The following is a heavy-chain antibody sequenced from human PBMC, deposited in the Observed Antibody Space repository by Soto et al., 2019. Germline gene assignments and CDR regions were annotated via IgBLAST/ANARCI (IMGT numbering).Heavy chain of an antibody. J-gene: IGHJ6*02. CDR3: ARPXGGESSSYYSSYYAMDV. D-gene: IGHD2-2*01. CDR2: IAPSDSHV. CDR1: GYTFTTYW. V-gene: IGHV5-10-1*01. Sequence: PGESLKISCKASGYTFTTYWISWVRQLPGKGLEWMGRIAPSDSHVSYSPSFHGHVTLSVDKSTSTAYLQWSSLKASDTAMYYCARPXGGESSSYYSSYYAMDVWGQGTTVTVSS.